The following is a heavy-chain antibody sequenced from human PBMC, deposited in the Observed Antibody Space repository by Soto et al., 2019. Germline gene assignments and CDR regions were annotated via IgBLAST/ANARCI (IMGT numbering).Heavy chain of an antibody. D-gene: IGHD6-19*01. J-gene: IGHJ4*02. CDR3: AREGAVAGFDY. V-gene: IGHV1-8*01. CDR2: MNPNSGNT. CDR1: GYTFTSYD. Sequence: QVQLVQSGAEVKKPGASVKVSCKASGYTFTSYDINWVRQATGQGLEWMGGMNPNSGNTGYAKKFQGRVTKTRNTYISTAYMELSSLRSGDRAVYYCAREGAVAGFDYWGQGTLVTVSS.